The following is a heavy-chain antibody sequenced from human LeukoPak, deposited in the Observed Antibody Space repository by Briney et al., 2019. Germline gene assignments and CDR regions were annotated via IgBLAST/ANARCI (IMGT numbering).Heavy chain of an antibody. Sequence: ASVKVSCKASGYTFTGYYMHWVRQAPGQGLEWMGWINPNSGGTNYAQKFQGRVTMTRDTSISTAYMELSRLRSDDTAVYYCARDPENHAYDFWSGYYFDYWGQGTLVTVSS. J-gene: IGHJ4*02. CDR2: INPNSGGT. CDR1: GYTFTGYY. V-gene: IGHV1-2*02. CDR3: ARDPENHAYDFWSGYYFDY. D-gene: IGHD3-3*01.